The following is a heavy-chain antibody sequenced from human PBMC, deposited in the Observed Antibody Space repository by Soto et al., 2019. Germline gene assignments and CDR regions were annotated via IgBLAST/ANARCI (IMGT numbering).Heavy chain of an antibody. CDR3: ARDDCSGGSCYSGSFYYYYYGMDV. CDR2: IIPIFGTA. J-gene: IGHJ6*02. V-gene: IGHV1-69*13. D-gene: IGHD2-15*01. Sequence: SVKVSCKASGGTFSSYAISWVRQAPGQGLEWMGGIIPIFGTANYAQKFQGRVTITADESTSTAYMELSSLRSEDTAVYYCARDDCSGGSCYSGSFYYYYYGMDVWGQGTTVTVSS. CDR1: GGTFSSYA.